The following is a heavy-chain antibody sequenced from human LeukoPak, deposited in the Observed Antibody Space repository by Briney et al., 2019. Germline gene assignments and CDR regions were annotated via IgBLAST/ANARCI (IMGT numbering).Heavy chain of an antibody. D-gene: IGHD1-26*01. V-gene: IGHV3-23*01. CDR2: ISGSGGST. J-gene: IGHJ4*02. CDR1: EFIFSSHS. CDR3: AKAAPFSGSYQGGFDY. Sequence: GESLRLSCAASEFIFSSHSMNWVRQAPGKGLEWVSAISGSGGSTYYADSVKGRFTISRDNSKNTLYLQMNSLRAEDTAVYYCAKAAPFSGSYQGGFDYWGQGTLVTVSS.